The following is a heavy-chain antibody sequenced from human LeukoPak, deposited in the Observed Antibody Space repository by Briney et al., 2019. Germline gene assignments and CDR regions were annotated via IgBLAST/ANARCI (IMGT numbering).Heavy chain of an antibody. CDR2: IYTSGST. Sequence: SETLSLTCTVSGGSISSYYWSWIRQPAGKGLGWIGRIYTSGSTNYNPSLKSRVTISVDKSKNQFSLRLSSVTAADTAVYYCAKAWGATSPFDYWGQGTLVTVSS. CDR1: GGSISSYY. CDR3: AKAWGATSPFDY. D-gene: IGHD1-26*01. J-gene: IGHJ4*02. V-gene: IGHV4-4*07.